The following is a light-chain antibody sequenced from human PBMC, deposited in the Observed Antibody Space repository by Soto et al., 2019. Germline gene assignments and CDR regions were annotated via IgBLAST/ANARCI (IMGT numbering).Light chain of an antibody. CDR1: SSDVGGYNF. V-gene: IGLV2-11*01. CDR2: DVS. CDR3: CSYAGSYNYV. J-gene: IGLJ1*01. Sequence: QSVLTQPRSVSGSPGQSVTISCTGTSSDVGGYNFVSWYQQHPGKAPQLMIYDVSQRPSGVPDRFSGSKSGNTASLTISGLQAEDEADYYCCSYAGSYNYVFGTGTKVTVL.